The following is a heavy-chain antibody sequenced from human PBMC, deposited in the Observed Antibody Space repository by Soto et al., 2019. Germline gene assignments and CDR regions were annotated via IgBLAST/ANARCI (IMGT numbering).Heavy chain of an antibody. V-gene: IGHV4-34*01. CDR3: ARVKVGARRGKDWFDP. J-gene: IGHJ5*02. D-gene: IGHD1-26*01. CDR1: GGSFSGYY. Sequence: KTSETLSLTCAVYGGSFSGYYWSWIRQPPGKGLEWIGEINHSGSTNYNPSLKSRVTISVDTSKNQFSLKLSSVTAADTAVYYCARVKVGARRGKDWFDPWGQGTLVTVSS. CDR2: INHSGST.